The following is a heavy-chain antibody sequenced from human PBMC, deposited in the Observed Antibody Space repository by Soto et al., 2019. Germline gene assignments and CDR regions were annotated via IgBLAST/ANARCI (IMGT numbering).Heavy chain of an antibody. V-gene: IGHV3-7*03. CDR2: IKQDGSEK. D-gene: IGHD3-3*01. CDR1: GFTFSSYW. Sequence: EVQLVESGGGVVQPGGSLRLSCAASGFTFSSYWMSWVRQAPGKGLEWVANIKQDGSEKYYVDSVKGRFTISRDNAKNSLYLQMNSLRAEDTALYYCARSPPRDFSRTWFDPWCQGTMVTVSS. CDR3: ARSPPRDFSRTWFDP. J-gene: IGHJ5*02.